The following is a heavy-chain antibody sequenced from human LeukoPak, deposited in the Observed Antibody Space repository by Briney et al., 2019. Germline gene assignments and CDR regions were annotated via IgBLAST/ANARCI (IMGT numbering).Heavy chain of an antibody. J-gene: IGHJ3*02. V-gene: IGHV3-30*03. CDR1: GFTFSSHG. D-gene: IGHD6-13*01. Sequence: PGRSLRLSCAASGFTFSSHGMHWVRQAPGKGLECVAVISYDGSNKYYADSVKGRFTISRDNSKNTLYLQMNSLRVEDTAVYYCARRYFEYSSSGNGAFDIWGQGTMVTVSS. CDR2: ISYDGSNK. CDR3: ARRYFEYSSSGNGAFDI.